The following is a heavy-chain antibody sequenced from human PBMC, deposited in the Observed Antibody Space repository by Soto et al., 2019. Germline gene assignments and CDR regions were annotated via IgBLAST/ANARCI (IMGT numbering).Heavy chain of an antibody. CDR3: ARDRGDSGRPYYLDY. CDR1: GFTFSGYW. V-gene: IGHV3-74*01. D-gene: IGHD6-19*01. CDR2: ISSDGSRT. Sequence: EVQLVESGGDLLQPGGSLRLSCAASGFTFSGYWMHWVRQAPGKGLVWVSRISSDGSRTTYADSVKGRFTISRDNAKNTLFLQMNNLRADDTAVYYCARDRGDSGRPYYLDYWGQGTLVTVSS. J-gene: IGHJ4*02.